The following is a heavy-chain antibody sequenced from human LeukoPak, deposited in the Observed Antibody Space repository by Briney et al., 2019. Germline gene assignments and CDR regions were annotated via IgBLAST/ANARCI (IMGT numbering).Heavy chain of an antibody. Sequence: ASVKVSCKASGGTFSSYAISWVRQAPGQGLEWMGRIIPIFGTANYAQKFQGRVTITADESTSTAYMELSSLRSEDTAVYYCARGGRVWGHTENWFDPWGQGTLVTVSS. CDR3: ARGGRVWGHTENWFDP. CDR2: IIPIFGTA. V-gene: IGHV1-69*13. J-gene: IGHJ5*02. CDR1: GGTFSSYA. D-gene: IGHD3-16*01.